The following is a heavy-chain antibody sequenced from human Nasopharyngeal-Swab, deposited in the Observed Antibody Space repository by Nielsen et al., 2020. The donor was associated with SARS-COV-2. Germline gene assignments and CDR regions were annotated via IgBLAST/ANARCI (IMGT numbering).Heavy chain of an antibody. CDR1: GFTFRNYG. V-gene: IGHV3-30*02. J-gene: IGHJ4*02. CDR3: AKDTGIAVAAIDY. CDR2: IWYDGTNK. D-gene: IGHD6-19*01. Sequence: GESLKISCAASGFTFRNYGMHWVRQAPGKGLEWVANIWYDGTNKYYADSVKGRFTISRDNSKNTLYLQMNSLRAEDTAVYYCAKDTGIAVAAIDYWGQGTLVTVSS.